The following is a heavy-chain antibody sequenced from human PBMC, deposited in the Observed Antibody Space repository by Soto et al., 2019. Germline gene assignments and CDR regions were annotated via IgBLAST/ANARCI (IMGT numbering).Heavy chain of an antibody. V-gene: IGHV4-34*01. D-gene: IGHD2-15*01. CDR2: INHSGST. J-gene: IGHJ1*01. CDR3: ARGRRAAGYCSGGSCYGYFQH. CDR1: GGSFSGYY. Sequence: SETLSLTCAVYGGSFSGYYWSWSRQPPGKGLEWIGEINHSGSTNYNPSLKSRVTISVDTSKNQFSLKLSSVTAADTAVYYCARGRRAAGYCSGGSCYGYFQHWGQGTLVTVSS.